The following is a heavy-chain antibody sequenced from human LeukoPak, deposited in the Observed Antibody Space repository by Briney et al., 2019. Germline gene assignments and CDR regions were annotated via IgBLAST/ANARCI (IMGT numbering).Heavy chain of an antibody. V-gene: IGHV3-23*01. CDR2: ISGSGGST. J-gene: IGHJ5*02. CDR1: GFTFSSYS. D-gene: IGHD6-6*01. Sequence: PGGSLRLSCAASGFTFSSYSMNWVRQAPGKGLEWVSAISGSGGSTYYADSVKGRFTISRDNSKNTLYLQMNSLRAEDTAVYYCARGGSSSRNWFDPWGQGTLVTVSS. CDR3: ARGGSSSRNWFDP.